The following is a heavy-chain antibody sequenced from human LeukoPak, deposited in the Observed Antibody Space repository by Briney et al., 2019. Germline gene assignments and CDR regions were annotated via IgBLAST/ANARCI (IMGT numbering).Heavy chain of an antibody. D-gene: IGHD4-17*01. CDR1: GFTFSSYW. V-gene: IGHV3-7*05. Sequence: GGSLTLSCAASGFTFSSYWMTWVRQAPGKGLEWVANIRPDGSAKYYVDSVKGRFTISRDNAKNSLYLQMNSLRAEDTALYYCARGDMTTLRFWGQGTLVTVSS. CDR2: IRPDGSAK. J-gene: IGHJ4*02. CDR3: ARGDMTTLRF.